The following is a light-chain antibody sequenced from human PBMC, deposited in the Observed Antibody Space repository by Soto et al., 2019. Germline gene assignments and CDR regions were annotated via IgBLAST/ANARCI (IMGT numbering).Light chain of an antibody. CDR2: SSN. V-gene: IGLV1-47*02. CDR3: AAWDDSLSGYV. CDR1: SSNIGSNY. J-gene: IGLJ1*01. Sequence: QSVLTQPPSASGTPGQRVTLSCSGSSSNIGSNYVYWYHQLPGTAPKLLIYSSNQRPSGVPDRFSGSKSGTSASLAISGLQSEDEADYYCAAWDDSLSGYVFGTGTKLTVL.